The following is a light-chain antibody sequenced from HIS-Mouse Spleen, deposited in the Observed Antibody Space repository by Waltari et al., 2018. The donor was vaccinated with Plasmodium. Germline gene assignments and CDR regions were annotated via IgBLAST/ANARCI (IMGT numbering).Light chain of an antibody. Sequence: SYELTQPPSVSVSPGQTARITCSGDALPKKYAYWYPQKSGQAPVLVIYEDSKRPSGIPERFSGSSSGTMATFTISGAQVEDEADYYCYSTDSSGNHRVFGGGTKLTVL. CDR3: YSTDSSGNHRV. CDR1: ALPKKY. CDR2: EDS. J-gene: IGLJ3*02. V-gene: IGLV3-10*01.